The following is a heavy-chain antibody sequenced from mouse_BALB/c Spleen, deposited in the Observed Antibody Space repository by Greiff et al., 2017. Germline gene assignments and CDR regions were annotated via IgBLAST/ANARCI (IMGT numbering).Heavy chain of an antibody. CDR2: FYPGSGSI. CDR1: GYTFTEYI. D-gene: IGHD2-3*01. Sequence: QVQLKQSGAELVKPGASVKLSCKASGYTFTEYIIHWVKQRSGQGLEWIGWFYPGSGSIKYNEKFKDKATLTADKSSSTVYMELSRLTSEDSAVYFCARHGEEGFYDGYYWFAYWGQGTLVTVSA. CDR3: ARHGEEGFYDGYYWFAY. J-gene: IGHJ3*01. V-gene: IGHV1-62-2*01.